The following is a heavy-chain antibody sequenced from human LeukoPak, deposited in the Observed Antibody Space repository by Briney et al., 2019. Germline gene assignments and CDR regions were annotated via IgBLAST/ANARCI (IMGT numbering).Heavy chain of an antibody. J-gene: IGHJ4*02. CDR1: GGTFSSYA. CDR3: ARGGGGGEYYFDY. V-gene: IGHV1-69*06. Sequence: SVKVSCKASGGTFSSYAISWVRQAPGQGLERMGGIIPIFGTANYAQKFQGRVTITANKSTSTAYMELSSLRSEDTAVYYCARGGGGGEYYFDYWGQGTLVTVSS. CDR2: IIPIFGTA. D-gene: IGHD2-21*01.